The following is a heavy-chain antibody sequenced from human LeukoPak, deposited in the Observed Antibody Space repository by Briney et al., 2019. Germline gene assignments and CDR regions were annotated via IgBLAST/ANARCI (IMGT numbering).Heavy chain of an antibody. Sequence: GRSLRLSCAASGFTFSSYAMHWVRQAPGKGLEWVAVISYDGSNKYYADSVKGRFTISRDNSKNTLYLQMNSLRAENTAVYYCARGLDVDPWGQGTLVTVSS. CDR1: GFTFSSYA. D-gene: IGHD1-1*01. J-gene: IGHJ5*02. CDR2: ISYDGSNK. V-gene: IGHV3-30*04. CDR3: ARGLDVDP.